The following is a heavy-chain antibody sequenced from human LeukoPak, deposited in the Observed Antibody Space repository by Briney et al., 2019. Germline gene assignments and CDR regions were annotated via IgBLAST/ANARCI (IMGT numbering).Heavy chain of an antibody. J-gene: IGHJ3*02. Sequence: SETLSLTCTVSGGSISSYYWSWIRQPPGKGLEWIGYIYYSGSTNYNPSLKSRVTISVDTSKNQFSLKLSSVTAADTAVYYCARDGYSSSWYVGLSAFDIWGQGTMVTVSS. CDR2: IYYSGST. D-gene: IGHD6-13*01. V-gene: IGHV4-59*01. CDR3: ARDGYSSSWYVGLSAFDI. CDR1: GGSISSYY.